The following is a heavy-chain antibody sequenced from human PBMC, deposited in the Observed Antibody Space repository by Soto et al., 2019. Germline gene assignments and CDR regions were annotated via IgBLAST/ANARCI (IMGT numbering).Heavy chain of an antibody. V-gene: IGHV3-74*01. CDR1: GFTFSSYW. CDR3: ATGSGWYSPDY. J-gene: IGHJ4*02. D-gene: IGHD6-19*01. Sequence: EVQLVESGGGLVQPGGSLRLSCAASGFTFSSYWMHWVRQAPVKGLVWVSLINSDGSSTRYADSVKGRFTISRDNAKNTLYLQMNSLRAEDTAVYYCATGSGWYSPDYWGQGTLVTVSS. CDR2: INSDGSST.